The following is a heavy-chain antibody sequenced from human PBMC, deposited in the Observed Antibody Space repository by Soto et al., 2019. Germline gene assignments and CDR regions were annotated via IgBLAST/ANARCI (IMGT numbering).Heavy chain of an antibody. CDR1: SGSITSSLW. Sequence: QVQLQESGPGLVKPSGTLSLTCTVSSGSITSSLWWSWVRQSPGKGLEWIWEVAQSVYIHSIPSLKSRLTISLDKSTNRFSLRLTSVTAAHTAVYYCARNRYGGYDFDSWGQGSLVTVSS. D-gene: IGHD5-12*01. CDR2: VAQSVYI. V-gene: IGHV4-4*02. CDR3: ARNRYGGYDFDS. J-gene: IGHJ4*02.